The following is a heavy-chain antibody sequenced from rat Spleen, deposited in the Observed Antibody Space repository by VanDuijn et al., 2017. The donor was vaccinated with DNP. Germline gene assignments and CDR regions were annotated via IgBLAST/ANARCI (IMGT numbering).Heavy chain of an antibody. V-gene: IGHV5-20*01. CDR3: TTHGSIATISTGAMDV. Sequence: EVQLVESGGGLVQPGRSLKLSCAASGFTFSDSYMAWVRQAPTKGREWVAYIAYDGGITYYGDSVTGRFTISRDNAKSTLYLQMDSLRSEDTATYYCTTHGSIATISTGAMDVWGQGTSVTVSS. CDR2: IAYDGGIT. CDR1: GFTFSDSY. J-gene: IGHJ4*01. D-gene: IGHD1-2*01.